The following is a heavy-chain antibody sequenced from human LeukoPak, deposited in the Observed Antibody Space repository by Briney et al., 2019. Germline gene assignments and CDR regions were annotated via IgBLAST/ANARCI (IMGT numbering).Heavy chain of an antibody. CDR2: IYYSGST. V-gene: IGHV4-61*08. CDR1: GGSISSGGYY. Sequence: SETLSLTCTVSGGSISSGGYYWSWIRQHPGKGLEWIGYIYYSGSTNYNPSLKSRVTISVDTSKNQFSLKLSSVTAADTAVYYCARSFPSLRFLEWLPDAFDIWGQGTMVTVSS. D-gene: IGHD3-3*01. CDR3: ARSFPSLRFLEWLPDAFDI. J-gene: IGHJ3*02.